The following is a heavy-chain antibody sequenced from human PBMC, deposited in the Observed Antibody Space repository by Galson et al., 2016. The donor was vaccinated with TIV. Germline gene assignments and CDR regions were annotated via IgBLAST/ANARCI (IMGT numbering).Heavy chain of an antibody. Sequence: ETLSLTCAVYGGSLSGYYWSWIRRSPGKGLEWIGEINHRGITNYNPSLKSRVAISVDTSKNQFSLKVRSVTAADTAVYYCARYSNDEGDAYGFAYWGQGTLVTVSS. V-gene: IGHV4-34*01. J-gene: IGHJ4*02. CDR1: GGSLSGYY. CDR3: ARYSNDEGDAYGFAY. D-gene: IGHD1-1*01. CDR2: INHRGIT.